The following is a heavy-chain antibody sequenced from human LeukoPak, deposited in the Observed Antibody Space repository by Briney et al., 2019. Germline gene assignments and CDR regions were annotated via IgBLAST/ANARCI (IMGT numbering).Heavy chain of an antibody. D-gene: IGHD6-6*01. Sequence: KPSETLSLTCAVYGGSFRGYYWSWIRQTPGKGLEWIGEIIHSGSTNYSPSLKSRVTISLDAAKSQFSLRLTSVTAADTAVYYCAGYSGSPRYFDYWGQGTLVTVSS. J-gene: IGHJ4*02. CDR3: AGYSGSPRYFDY. CDR1: GGSFRGYY. CDR2: IIHSGST. V-gene: IGHV4-34*12.